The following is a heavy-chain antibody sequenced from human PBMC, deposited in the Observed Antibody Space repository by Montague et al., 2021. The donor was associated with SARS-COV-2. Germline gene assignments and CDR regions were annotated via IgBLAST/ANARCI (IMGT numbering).Heavy chain of an antibody. CDR2: IYTSGTT. V-gene: IGHV4-61*02. D-gene: IGHD2-15*01. CDR3: ARGGGSGGQRANHFDC. J-gene: IGHJ4*02. CDR1: GGSISSGTYY. Sequence: TLSLTCTVSGGSISSGTYYWSWIRQPAGKGLEWIGRIYTSGTTNYNPSLKSRITISVDTSKNQFSLKLSSVTAADTAVYYCARGGGSGGQRANHFDCWGQGTLVTVSS.